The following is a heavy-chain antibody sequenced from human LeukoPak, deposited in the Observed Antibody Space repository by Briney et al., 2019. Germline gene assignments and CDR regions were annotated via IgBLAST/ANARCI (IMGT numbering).Heavy chain of an antibody. V-gene: IGHV1-69*13. CDR1: GGTFSSYA. CDR2: IIPIFGTA. CDR3: ASHRGSYSQPFDY. Sequence: ASVKVSCKASGGTFSSYAISWVRQAPGQGLEWMGGIIPIFGTANYAQKFQGRVTITADESTSTAYMELSSLRSEDTAVYYCASHRGSYSQPFDYWGQGTLVTVSS. D-gene: IGHD1-26*01. J-gene: IGHJ4*02.